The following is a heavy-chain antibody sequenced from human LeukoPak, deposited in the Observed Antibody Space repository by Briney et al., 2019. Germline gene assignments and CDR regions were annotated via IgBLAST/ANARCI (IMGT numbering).Heavy chain of an antibody. CDR1: GFTFSSYA. CDR2: ISSNGGST. J-gene: IGHJ2*01. V-gene: IGHV3-64*01. Sequence: GGSLRLSCAASGFTFSSYAMHWVRQAPGQGLEYVPAISSNGGSTYYANSVKGRFTISRDNSKNTLYLQMGSLRIEDMAVYYCASSPPTGTTWYFDLWGRGTLVTVSS. CDR3: ASSPPTGTTWYFDL. D-gene: IGHD1-7*01.